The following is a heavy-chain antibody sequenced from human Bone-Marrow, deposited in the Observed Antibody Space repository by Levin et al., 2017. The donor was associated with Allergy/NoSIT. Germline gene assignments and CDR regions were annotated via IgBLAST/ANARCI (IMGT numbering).Heavy chain of an antibody. V-gene: IGHV4-59*01. Sequence: SQTLSLTCTVSGGSISSYYWSWIRQPPGKGLEWIGYIYYSGSTNYNPSLKSRVTISVDTSKNQFSLKLSSVTAADTAVYYCASSYDSSGHYWYFDLWGRGTLVTVSS. CDR1: GGSISSYY. J-gene: IGHJ2*01. D-gene: IGHD3-22*01. CDR3: ASSYDSSGHYWYFDL. CDR2: IYYSGST.